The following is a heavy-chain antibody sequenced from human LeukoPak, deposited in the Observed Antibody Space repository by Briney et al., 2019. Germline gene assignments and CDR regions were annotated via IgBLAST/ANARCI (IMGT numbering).Heavy chain of an antibody. Sequence: PSETLSLTCTVSGGSISTYYWSWMRQPPGRGLEWIGYIYYSGSTNHNPSLQSRVTISVDTSKNQFSLKLSSVTAADTAVYYCASRSSIWSGYQDTLYYFDSWGQGTLVTVSS. CDR2: IYYSGST. CDR1: GGSISTYY. CDR3: ASRSSIWSGYQDTLYYFDS. D-gene: IGHD3-3*01. J-gene: IGHJ4*02. V-gene: IGHV4-59*01.